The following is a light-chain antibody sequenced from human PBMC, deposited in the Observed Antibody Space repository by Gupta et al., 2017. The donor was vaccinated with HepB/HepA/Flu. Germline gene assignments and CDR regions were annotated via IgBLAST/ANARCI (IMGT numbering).Light chain of an antibody. J-gene: IGKJ2*01. Sequence: IVMTQSPDSLAVSLDARATINCKSSQRVLYSSNNKNYLAWYQQRPGQTPKLLMYWASTRDTGVPDRFSGGGSGTDFTLTISRLKAEDVAVYYCQQYYSTPQTFGQGTKLEIK. CDR3: QQYYSTPQT. CDR1: QRVLYSSNNKNY. CDR2: WAS. V-gene: IGKV4-1*01.